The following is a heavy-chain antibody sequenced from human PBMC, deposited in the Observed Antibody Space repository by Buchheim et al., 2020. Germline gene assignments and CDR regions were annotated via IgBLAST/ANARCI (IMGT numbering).Heavy chain of an antibody. V-gene: IGHV3-11*05. Sequence: QVQLVESGGGLVKPGGSLRLSCAASGFSFSDYYMSWVRQAPGKGLEWVSYINSSSSYTNYADSVKGRFTISRDNAKKSLYLQMNSLRAEYTAVYYFARANLDIMLFGDVIGASSVWGRGYHMDVWGKGTT. CDR3: ARANLDIMLFGDVIGASSVWGRGYHMDV. CDR1: GFSFSDYY. D-gene: IGHD3-3*01. J-gene: IGHJ6*03. CDR2: INSSSSYT.